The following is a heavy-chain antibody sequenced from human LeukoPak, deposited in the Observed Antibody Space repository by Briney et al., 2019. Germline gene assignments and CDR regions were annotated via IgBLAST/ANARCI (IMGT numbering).Heavy chain of an antibody. D-gene: IGHD2-2*01. CDR2: IWSDGSNI. CDR1: GFTFSSYG. V-gene: IGHV3-33*01. J-gene: IGHJ4*02. CDR3: ATYCSTSTCYGVPVFDY. Sequence: GRSLRLSCAASGFTFSSYGMHWVRQAPGKGLEWVAAIWSDGSNIYYADSVKGRFTISRDNSESTLYLQMNNLRAEDTAVYYCATYCSTSTCYGVPVFDYWGQGTLVTVSS.